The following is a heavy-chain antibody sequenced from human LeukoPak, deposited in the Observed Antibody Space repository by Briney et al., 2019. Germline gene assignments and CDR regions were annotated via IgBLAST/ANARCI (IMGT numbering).Heavy chain of an antibody. J-gene: IGHJ4*02. CDR2: ISWNSGSI. CDR1: GFTFDDYA. CDR3: ASQYYDILTGYYHSFDY. Sequence: PGGSLRLSCAASGFTFDDYAMHWVRQAPGKGLEWVSGISWNSGSIGYADSVKGRFTISRDNAKNSLYLQMNSLRAEDTAVYYCASQYYDILTGYYHSFDYWGQGTLVTVSS. V-gene: IGHV3-9*01. D-gene: IGHD3-9*01.